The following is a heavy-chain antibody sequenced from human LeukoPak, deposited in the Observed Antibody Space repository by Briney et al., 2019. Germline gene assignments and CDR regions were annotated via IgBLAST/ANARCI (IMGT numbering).Heavy chain of an antibody. CDR2: ISSTSSYI. V-gene: IGHV3-21*01. CDR1: GFTFSSYG. Sequence: PGGSLRLSCAASGFTFSSYGMNWVRQAPGKGLEWVSSISSTSSYIYYADSVKGRFTISRDNAKNSLFLQMNSLRAEDTAVYYCARVELPIDILTGYQYWGQGTLVTVSS. J-gene: IGHJ4*02. D-gene: IGHD3-9*01. CDR3: ARVELPIDILTGYQY.